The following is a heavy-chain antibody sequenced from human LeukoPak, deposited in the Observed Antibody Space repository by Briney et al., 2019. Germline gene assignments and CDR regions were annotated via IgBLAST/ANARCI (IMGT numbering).Heavy chain of an antibody. CDR2: IRRDGSEK. CDR3: ATPPALTGAYY. D-gene: IGHD7-27*01. V-gene: IGHV3-7*03. J-gene: IGHJ4*02. CDR1: GFTLSTYW. Sequence: GGSLRLSCAASGFTLSTYWMSWVRQAPGKGLEWVADIRRDGSEKSYVDSVKGRFTISRDNAKNSLYLQMNSLRVEDTAVYYCATPPALTGAYYWGQGTLVTVSS.